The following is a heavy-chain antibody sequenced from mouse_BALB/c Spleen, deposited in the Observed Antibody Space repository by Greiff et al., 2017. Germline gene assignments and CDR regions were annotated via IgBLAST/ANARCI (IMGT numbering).Heavy chain of an antibody. CDR1: GFTFSDYY. Sequence: DVKLVESGGGLVKPGGSLKLSCAASGFTFSDYYMYWVRQTPEKRLEWVATISDGGSYTYYPDSVKGRFTISRDNAKNNLYLQMSSLKSEDTAMYYCARGILNYGSSYGFAYWGQGTLVTVSA. CDR3: ARGILNYGSSYGFAY. D-gene: IGHD1-1*01. CDR2: ISDGGSYT. V-gene: IGHV5-4*02. J-gene: IGHJ3*01.